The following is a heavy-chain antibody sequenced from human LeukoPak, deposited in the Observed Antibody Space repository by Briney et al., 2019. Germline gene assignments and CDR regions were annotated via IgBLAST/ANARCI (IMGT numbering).Heavy chain of an antibody. CDR1: GGSISSSSAY. Sequence: SETLSLTCTVSGGSISSSSAYWGWIRQPPGKGMEWIGSIYYSNNTYYNPSLKSRVTISADTSKNQFSLTLGSVSATDTAVYYCVSPRGFSYGYFDYWGQGTLVTVSS. CDR2: IYYSNNT. D-gene: IGHD5-18*01. CDR3: VSPRGFSYGYFDY. J-gene: IGHJ4*02. V-gene: IGHV4-39*01.